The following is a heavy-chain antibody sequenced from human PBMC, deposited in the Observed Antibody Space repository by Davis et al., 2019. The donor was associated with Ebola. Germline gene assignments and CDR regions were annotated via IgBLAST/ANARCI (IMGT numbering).Heavy chain of an antibody. J-gene: IGHJ4*02. Sequence: GESLKISCAASGFTFSSYSMNWVRQAPGKGLEWVSSISSSSSYIYYADSVKGRFTISRDNAKDSLYLQMNSLRDEDTAVYYCAREFGRGGSYYPYWGQGTLVTVSS. CDR1: GFTFSSYS. CDR2: ISSSSSYI. CDR3: AREFGRGGSYYPY. D-gene: IGHD1-26*01. V-gene: IGHV3-21*01.